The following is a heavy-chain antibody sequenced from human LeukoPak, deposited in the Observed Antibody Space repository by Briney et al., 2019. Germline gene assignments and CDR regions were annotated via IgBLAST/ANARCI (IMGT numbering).Heavy chain of an antibody. V-gene: IGHV3-23*01. J-gene: IGHJ6*03. Sequence: GGSLRLACTASGFSFDTYAMNWVRRVPGKGLEWVSGISGSGGNSYYADSVKGRFTISRDNSEKTLYLQLNSLRAEDTAVYYCAKSQRGYYPRRTYYYSMDVWGKGTTVTVSS. CDR1: GFSFDTYA. D-gene: IGHD1-26*01. CDR3: AKSQRGYYPRRTYYYSMDV. CDR2: ISGSGGNS.